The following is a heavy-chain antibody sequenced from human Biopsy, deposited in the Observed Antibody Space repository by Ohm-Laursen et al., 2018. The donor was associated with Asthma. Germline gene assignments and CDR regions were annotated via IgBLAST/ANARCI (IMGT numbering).Heavy chain of an antibody. J-gene: IGHJ5*02. CDR2: INPNSGAT. CDR1: GYPFIGYH. Sequence: GASVKVSCKASGYPFIGYHIHWMRQAPGQGLEWMGRINPNSGATNYAQKFQGRVTMTRDTSISTAYMEVSRLRSDDTAVYYCARGQKSAGDRWFDPWGQGTRVTVSS. D-gene: IGHD6-13*01. V-gene: IGHV1-2*06. CDR3: ARGQKSAGDRWFDP.